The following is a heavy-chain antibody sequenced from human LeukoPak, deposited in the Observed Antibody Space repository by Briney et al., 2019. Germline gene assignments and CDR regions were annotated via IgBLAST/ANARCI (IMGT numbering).Heavy chain of an antibody. D-gene: IGHD3-3*01. Sequence: GGSLRLSCAASGFTFSSYSMNWVRQAPGKGLEWVSYISSSGSTIYYADSVKGRFTISRDNAKNSLYLQMNSLRAEDTAVYYCAREGQSNDYDFFDYWGQGTLVTVSS. CDR3: AREGQSNDYDFFDY. CDR1: GFTFSSYS. CDR2: ISSSGSTI. V-gene: IGHV3-48*04. J-gene: IGHJ4*02.